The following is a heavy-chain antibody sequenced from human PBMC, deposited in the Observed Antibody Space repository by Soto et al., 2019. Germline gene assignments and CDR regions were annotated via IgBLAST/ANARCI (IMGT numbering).Heavy chain of an antibody. J-gene: IGHJ4*02. D-gene: IGHD2-2*01. CDR2: ISGSASST. Sequence: GGSLRLSCAASVFTFSTYAMSCVRQAPGEGLQWVSTISGSASSTYYADSVKGRFTISRDNSKNTLYLQMNSLRAEDTAVYYCARDRPSPYCSSTSCSSYLEYWGQGTMVTVSS. CDR1: VFTFSTYA. CDR3: ARDRPSPYCSSTSCSSYLEY. V-gene: IGHV3-23*01.